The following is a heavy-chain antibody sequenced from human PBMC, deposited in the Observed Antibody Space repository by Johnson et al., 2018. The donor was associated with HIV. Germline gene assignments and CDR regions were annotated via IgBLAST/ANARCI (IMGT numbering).Heavy chain of an antibody. J-gene: IGHJ3*02. CDR1: GFTFSRYW. CDR2: ISGSGGST. CDR3: AKDRTVAARDAFDI. V-gene: IGHV3-23*04. Sequence: VQLVESGGGLVQPGGSLRLSCAASGFTFSRYWMSGVRQAPGKGLEWVSAISGSGGSTYSADSVKGRFTISRDNAKNTLYLQMHSRRAEDTAVSYCAKDRTVAARDAFDIWGQGTMVTVSS. D-gene: IGHD6-19*01.